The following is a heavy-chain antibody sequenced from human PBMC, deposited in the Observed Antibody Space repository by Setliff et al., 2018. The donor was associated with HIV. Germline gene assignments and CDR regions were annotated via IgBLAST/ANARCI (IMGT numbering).Heavy chain of an antibody. J-gene: IGHJ4*02. D-gene: IGHD3-22*01. Sequence: SETLSLTCSVSGGSISDYYWSWIRQPPGKGLEWIGYIFYSGTTNYNPSLKSRLTMSVDTSKNQFSLKMTSVTAADTAVYFCARFNALLGSSTYYDYWGPGLLVTVSS. V-gene: IGHV4-59*01. CDR2: IFYSGTT. CDR1: GGSISDYY. CDR3: ARFNALLGSSTYYDY.